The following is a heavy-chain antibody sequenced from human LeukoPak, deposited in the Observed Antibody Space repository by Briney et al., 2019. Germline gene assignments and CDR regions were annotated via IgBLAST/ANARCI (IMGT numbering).Heavy chain of an antibody. V-gene: IGHV4-39*07. D-gene: IGHD3-10*01. CDR1: GGSISSSGYY. CDR2: IYYSGST. Sequence: PSETLSLTCTVSGGSISSSGYYWGWIRQPPGKGLEWIGSIYYSGSTYYNPSLKSRVTISVDTSKNQFSLKLSSVTAADTAVYYCARAQIILLWFGELSDALDIWGQGTMVTVSS. J-gene: IGHJ3*02. CDR3: ARAQIILLWFGELSDALDI.